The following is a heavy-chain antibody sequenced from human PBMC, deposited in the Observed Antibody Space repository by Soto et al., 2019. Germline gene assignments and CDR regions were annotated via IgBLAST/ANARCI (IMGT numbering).Heavy chain of an antibody. V-gene: IGHV5-51*01. J-gene: IGHJ5*02. D-gene: IGHD3-10*01. CDR2: IFTRDSET. CDR3: ARGYFDSGHGYDL. CDR1: GHLFNNHW. Sequence: GESLKISCKGPGHLFNNHWIGWVRQTPGKGLEWMGLIFTRDSETKTSPSFQGHVSFSVDNSINTVYLQWTSLKTTDTGIYFCARGYFDSGHGYDLWGQGTLVTVSS.